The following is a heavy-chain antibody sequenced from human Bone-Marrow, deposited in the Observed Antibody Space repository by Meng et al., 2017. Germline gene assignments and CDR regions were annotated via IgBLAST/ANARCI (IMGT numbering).Heavy chain of an antibody. J-gene: IGHJ4*02. CDR2: ISYDGSNK. V-gene: IGHV3-30*03. D-gene: IGHD3-3*01. CDR1: GFTFSSYS. Sequence: GGSLRLSCAASGFTFSSYSMNWVRQAPGKGLEWVAVISYDGSNKYYADSVKGRFTISRDNSKNTLYLQMNSLRAEDTAVYYCARIRGDHYDFWSGYYGLDYWGQGTLVTVSS. CDR3: ARIRGDHYDFWSGYYGLDY.